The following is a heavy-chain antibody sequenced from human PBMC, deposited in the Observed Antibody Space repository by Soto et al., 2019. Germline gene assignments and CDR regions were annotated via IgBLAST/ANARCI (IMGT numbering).Heavy chain of an antibody. CDR3: ARVKPLSSGWYVSYYFDY. Sequence: SETLSLTCTVSGGSISSYYWSWIRQPPGKGLEWIGYIYYSGSTNYNPSLKSRVTISVDTSKNQFSLKLSSVTAADTAVYYCARVKPLSSGWYVSYYFDYWGQGTLVTVSS. CDR2: IYYSGST. V-gene: IGHV4-59*01. J-gene: IGHJ4*02. D-gene: IGHD6-19*01. CDR1: GGSISSYY.